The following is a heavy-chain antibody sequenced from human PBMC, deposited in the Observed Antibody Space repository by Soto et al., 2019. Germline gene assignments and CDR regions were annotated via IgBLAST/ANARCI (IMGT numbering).Heavy chain of an antibody. D-gene: IGHD1-20*01. CDR3: ARRYGSAFDL. CDR1: GGSISSSNW. Sequence: SETLSLTCAVSGGSISSSNWWSWVRQPPGKGLEWIGEIYHSGSTNYNPSLKSRVTISVDTSKNQFSLKLSSVTAADTAVYYCARRYGSAFDLWGQGTMVTVSS. V-gene: IGHV4-4*02. CDR2: IYHSGST. J-gene: IGHJ3*01.